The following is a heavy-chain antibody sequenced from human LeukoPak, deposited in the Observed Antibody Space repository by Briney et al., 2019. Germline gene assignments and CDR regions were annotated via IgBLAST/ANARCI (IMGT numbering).Heavy chain of an antibody. D-gene: IGHD3-10*01. Sequence: GGSLRLSCAASGFTFSRNAMSWVRQAPGKGLEWVSGISSSGGTTYYADSVKGRFTISRDNSKNTVYLQMNSLRAEDTAVYHCAKDGAMVRGVMDYWGQGTLVTVSS. CDR1: GFTFSRNA. V-gene: IGHV3-23*01. CDR2: ISSSGGTT. CDR3: AKDGAMVRGVMDY. J-gene: IGHJ4*02.